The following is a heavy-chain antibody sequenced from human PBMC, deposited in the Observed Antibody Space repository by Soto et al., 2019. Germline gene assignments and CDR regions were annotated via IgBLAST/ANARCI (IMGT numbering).Heavy chain of an antibody. V-gene: IGHV3-30-3*01. CDR1: GFTFSSYA. D-gene: IGHD3-22*01. J-gene: IGHJ4*02. CDR3: ARGYYYDSSGYSVRGFDY. CDR2: ISYDGSNK. Sequence: GGSLRLSCAASGFTFSSYAMHWVRQAPGKGLEWVAVISYDGSNKYYADSVKGRFTISRDNSKNTLYLQMNSLRAEDTAVYYCARGYYYDSSGYSVRGFDYWGQGTLVTVSS.